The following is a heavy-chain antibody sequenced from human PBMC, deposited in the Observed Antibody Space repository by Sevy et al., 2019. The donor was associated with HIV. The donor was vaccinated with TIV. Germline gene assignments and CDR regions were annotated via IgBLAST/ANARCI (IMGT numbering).Heavy chain of an antibody. J-gene: IGHJ3*02. CDR1: GFTFSNAW. CDR3: TRDLNYYDRDAFDI. D-gene: IGHD3-22*01. CDR2: IKSKTDGGTT. V-gene: IGHV3-15*07. Sequence: GGSLRLSCAASGFTFSNAWMNWVRQAPGKGLEWVGRIKSKTDGGTTDYAAPVKGRFTISRDDSKNTLYLQMNSLKTDDTAVYYCTRDLNYYDRDAFDIWGQGTMVTVSS.